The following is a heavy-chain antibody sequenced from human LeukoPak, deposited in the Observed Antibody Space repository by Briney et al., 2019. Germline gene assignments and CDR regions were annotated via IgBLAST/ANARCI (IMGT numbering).Heavy chain of an antibody. V-gene: IGHV4-30-4*01. CDR1: GGSISSGDYY. CDR3: AREVMYCSGGSCYDAFDI. D-gene: IGHD2-15*01. J-gene: IGHJ3*02. CDR2: VYYSGST. Sequence: SETLSLTCTVSGGSISSGDYYWSWIRQPPGKGLEWIGYVYYSGSTYYNPSLKSRVTISVDTSKNQFSLKLSSVTAADTAVYYCAREVMYCSGGSCYDAFDIWGQGTMVTVSS.